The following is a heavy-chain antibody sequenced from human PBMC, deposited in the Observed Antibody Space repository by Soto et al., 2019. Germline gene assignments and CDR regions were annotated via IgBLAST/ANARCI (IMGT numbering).Heavy chain of an antibody. Sequence: QMQLVQSGAEVKKPGASVKVSCKASGYTFTGYYMHWVRQAPGQGLEWMGWINPNSGGTNYAQKFQGRVTMTRDTSISTAYMELSRLRSDDTAVYYCARDTREINMVRGSIPHYLYHMDVWGQGTTVIVSS. CDR2: INPNSGGT. CDR3: ARDTREINMVRGSIPHYLYHMDV. J-gene: IGHJ6*02. CDR1: GYTFTGYY. D-gene: IGHD3-10*01. V-gene: IGHV1-2*02.